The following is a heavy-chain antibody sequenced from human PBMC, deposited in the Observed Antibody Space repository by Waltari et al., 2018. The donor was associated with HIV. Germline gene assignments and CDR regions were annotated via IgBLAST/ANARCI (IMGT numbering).Heavy chain of an antibody. CDR2: ISSYNGNT. J-gene: IGHJ5*02. Sequence: QVQLVQSGAEVKKPGASVKVSCKASGYTFTSNGISWARQAPGQGLEWMGWISSYNGNTNDAQKLQGRVTMTTDTSTSTVYMELRSLRSDDTAVYYCERVAYTKEHNWFDPWGQGTLVTVSS. D-gene: IGHD2-2*02. V-gene: IGHV1-18*01. CDR3: ERVAYTKEHNWFDP. CDR1: GYTFTSNG.